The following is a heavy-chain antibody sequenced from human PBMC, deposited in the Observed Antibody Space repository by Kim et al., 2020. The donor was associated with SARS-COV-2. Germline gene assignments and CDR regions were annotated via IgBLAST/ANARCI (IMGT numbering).Heavy chain of an antibody. J-gene: IGHJ3*02. CDR1: GFTFDGYA. D-gene: IGHD2-2*01. CDR3: GTSSSCVHAFDT. V-gene: IGHV3-9*01. CDR2: ISWDSGNI. Sequence: GGSLRLSCAASGFTFDGYAMHWVRQAPGKGLEWVAGISWDSGNIYYADSVKGRFTISRDNAKNTLYLQMNSLRAEDTAVYYCGTSSSCVHAFDTWGQG.